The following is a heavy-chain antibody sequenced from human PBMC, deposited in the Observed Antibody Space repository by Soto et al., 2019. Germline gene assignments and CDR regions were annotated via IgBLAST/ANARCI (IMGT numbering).Heavy chain of an antibody. CDR3: ARGHYYDSSGPDDY. D-gene: IGHD3-22*01. Sequence: ASVKVSFKASGYTFTSYAMHWVRQAPGQRLEWMGWINAGNGNTKYAQKLQGRVTMTTDTSTSTAYMELRSLRSDDTAVYYCARGHYYDSSGPDDYWGQGTLVTVSS. CDR1: GYTFTSYA. J-gene: IGHJ4*02. V-gene: IGHV1-3*01. CDR2: INAGNGNT.